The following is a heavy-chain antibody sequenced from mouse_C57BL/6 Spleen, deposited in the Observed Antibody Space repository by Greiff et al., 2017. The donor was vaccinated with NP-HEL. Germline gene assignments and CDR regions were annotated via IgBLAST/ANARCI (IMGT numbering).Heavy chain of an antibody. V-gene: IGHV1-52*01. D-gene: IGHD1-1*01. CDR2: IDPSDSET. CDR1: GYTFTSYW. J-gene: IGHJ2*01. Sequence: VQLQQPGAELVRPGSSVKLSCKASGYTFTSYWMHWVKQRPIQGLEWIGNIDPSDSETHYNQKFKDKATLTVDKSSSTAYMQLSSLTSEDSAVYYCARTGSSYEGYFDYWGQGTTLTVSS. CDR3: ARTGSSYEGYFDY.